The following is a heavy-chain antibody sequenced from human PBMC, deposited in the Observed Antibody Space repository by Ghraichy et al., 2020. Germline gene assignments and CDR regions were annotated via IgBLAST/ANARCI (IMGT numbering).Heavy chain of an antibody. CDR2: INHSGST. CDR3: AREEAARALGY. Sequence: GSLSLTCAVYGGSFSGYYWSWIRQPPGKGLEWIGEINHSGSTNSNPSLKSRVTISVDTSKNQFSLKLSSVTAADTAVYYCAREEAARALGYWGQGTLVTVSS. J-gene: IGHJ4*02. CDR1: GGSFSGYY. V-gene: IGHV4-34*01. D-gene: IGHD6-6*01.